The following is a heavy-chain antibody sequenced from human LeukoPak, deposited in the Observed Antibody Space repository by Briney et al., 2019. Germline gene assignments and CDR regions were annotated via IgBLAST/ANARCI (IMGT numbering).Heavy chain of an antibody. V-gene: IGHV1-69*05. CDR2: IIPIFGTA. J-gene: IGHJ6*03. D-gene: IGHD2-2*02. CDR1: GGTFSSYA. CDR3: ARGGAIGGYYMDV. Sequence: SVKVSCKASGGTFSSYAISWVRQAPGQGLEWMGRIIPIFGTANYAQKFQGRVTITTDESTSAAYMELSSLRSEDTAVYYCARGGAIGGYYMDVWGKGTTVTVSS.